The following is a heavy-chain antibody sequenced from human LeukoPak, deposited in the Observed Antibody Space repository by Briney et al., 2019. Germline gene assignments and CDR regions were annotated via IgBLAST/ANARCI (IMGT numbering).Heavy chain of an antibody. CDR1: GFTFSSYG. Sequence: PGGSLRLSCAASGFTFSSYGMHWVRQAPGKGLEWVAFIRYDGSNKYYADSVKGRFTISRDNSKNTLYLQMNSLRAEDTAVYYCAYGLRVRGYSSPAYWGQGTLVTVSS. CDR2: IRYDGSNK. CDR3: AYGLRVRGYSSPAY. J-gene: IGHJ4*02. V-gene: IGHV3-30*02. D-gene: IGHD3-10*01.